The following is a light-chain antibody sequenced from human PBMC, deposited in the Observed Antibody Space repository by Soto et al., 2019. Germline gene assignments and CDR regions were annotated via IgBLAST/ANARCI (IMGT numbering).Light chain of an antibody. CDR2: GAS. Sequence: EIALTQAPGTLSLSPGARATLYCSPSQSVTSRYLAWYQQKPGQAPRLLIFGASIRDTGVTDRLSGSGSGTDFTLTISRLEAEDSAVYYCQQYGSSPGTFGQGTKVDIK. V-gene: IGKV3-20*01. CDR1: QSVTSRY. J-gene: IGKJ1*01. CDR3: QQYGSSPGT.